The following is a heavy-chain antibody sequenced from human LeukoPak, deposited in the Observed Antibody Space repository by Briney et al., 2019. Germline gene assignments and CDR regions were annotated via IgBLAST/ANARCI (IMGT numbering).Heavy chain of an antibody. D-gene: IGHD3-22*01. V-gene: IGHV4-34*01. J-gene: IGHJ4*02. CDR3: ARVEGGQHYDSSGYYYY. CDR1: GGSFSGYY. CDR2: INHSGST. Sequence: PSETLSLTCAVYGGSFSGYYWSWIRQPPGKGLEWIGEINHSGSTNYNPSLKSRVTISVDTSKNQFSPKLSSVTAADTAVYYCARVEGGQHYDSSGYYYYWGQGTLVTVSS.